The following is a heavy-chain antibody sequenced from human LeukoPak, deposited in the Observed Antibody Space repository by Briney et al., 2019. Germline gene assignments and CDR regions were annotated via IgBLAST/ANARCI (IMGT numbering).Heavy chain of an antibody. CDR3: AKTLYGDYGVGY. CDR2: ISWNSGSI. V-gene: IGHV3-9*01. J-gene: IGHJ4*02. D-gene: IGHD4-17*01. CDR1: GFTFDDYA. Sequence: GGSLRLSCAASGFTFDDYAMHWVRQAPGKGLERVSGISWNSGSIGYADSVKGRFTISRDNAKNSLYLQMNSLRAEDTALYYCAKTLYGDYGVGYWGRGTLVTVSS.